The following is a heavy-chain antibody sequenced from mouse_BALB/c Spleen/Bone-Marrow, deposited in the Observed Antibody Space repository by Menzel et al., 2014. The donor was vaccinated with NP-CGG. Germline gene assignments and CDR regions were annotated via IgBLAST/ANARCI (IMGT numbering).Heavy chain of an antibody. CDR2: INSNGGST. Sequence: EVMLVESGGGLVQPGGSLKLSCAASGFTFSSYGMSWVRQTPDKRLELVATINSNGGSTYYPDSVKGRFNISRDNAKNTLYLQMSSLKSEDTAMYYCARDGYYVFYAMDYWGQGTSVTVSS. CDR3: ARDGYYVFYAMDY. CDR1: GFTFSSYG. D-gene: IGHD2-3*01. V-gene: IGHV5-6-3*01. J-gene: IGHJ4*01.